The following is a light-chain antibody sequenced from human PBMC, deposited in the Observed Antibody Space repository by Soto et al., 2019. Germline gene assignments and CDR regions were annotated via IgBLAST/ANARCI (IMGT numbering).Light chain of an antibody. J-gene: IGKJ1*01. CDR2: AAS. CDR1: QGINSY. V-gene: IGKV1-9*01. Sequence: DIQLTQSPSFLSASVGDRVTITCRASQGINSYLAWFQQKPGKAPNVLIYAASTLQSGVPSSFGGSGSGTEFTLTINSLQPEDFATYYCQQLNTSPWTFGQRTKVEIK. CDR3: QQLNTSPWT.